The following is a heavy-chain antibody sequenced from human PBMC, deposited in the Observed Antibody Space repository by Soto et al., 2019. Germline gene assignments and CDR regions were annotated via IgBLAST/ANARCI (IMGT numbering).Heavy chain of an antibody. CDR1: GGSISSSSYY. CDR3: ARDTSSTSLRAEYFQF. CDR2: VHHSVTT. V-gene: IGHV4-39*02. Sequence: PSETLSLTCTVSGGSISSSSYYWGWIRQSPGKGLEWIGSVHHSVTTYYNPSLKGRVTISMDTSKNQFSLRLTSVTAADTAVYYCARDTSSTSLRAEYFQFWGQGTQVTVSS. J-gene: IGHJ1*01. D-gene: IGHD6-13*01.